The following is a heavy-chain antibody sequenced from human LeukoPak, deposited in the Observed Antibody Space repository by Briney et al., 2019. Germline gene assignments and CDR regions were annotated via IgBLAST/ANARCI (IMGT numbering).Heavy chain of an antibody. J-gene: IGHJ4*02. CDR1: GYTFTSYG. V-gene: IGHV1-18*01. CDR2: ISAYNGNT. CDR3: AREGLLWFGDPSPYDY. D-gene: IGHD3-10*01. Sequence: GASVKVSCKASGYTFTSYGISWVRQAPGQGLEWMGWISAYNGNTNYAQKLQGRVTMTTDTSTSTAYMELRSLRSDDTAVYYCAREGLLWFGDPSPYDYWGQGTLVTVSS.